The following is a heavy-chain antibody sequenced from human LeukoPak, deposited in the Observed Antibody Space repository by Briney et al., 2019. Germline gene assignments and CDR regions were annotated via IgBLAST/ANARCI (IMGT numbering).Heavy chain of an antibody. CDR1: GFTFSSYA. Sequence: PGGSLRLSCAASGFTFSSYAMHWVRQAPGKGLEWVAVISYDGSNKYYADSVKGRFTISRDNSKNTLYLQMNSLRAEDTAVYYCARDWKDDPIHYYDSKLSWYFDLWGRGTLVTVSS. CDR3: ARDWKDDPIHYYDSKLSWYFDL. J-gene: IGHJ2*01. V-gene: IGHV3-30-3*01. D-gene: IGHD3-22*01. CDR2: ISYDGSNK.